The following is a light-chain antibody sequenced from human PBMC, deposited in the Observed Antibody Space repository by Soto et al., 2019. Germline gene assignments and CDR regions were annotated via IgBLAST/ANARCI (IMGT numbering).Light chain of an antibody. V-gene: IGLV2-8*01. CDR3: SSYAGSNNFV. CDR1: SSDVGGYNY. J-gene: IGLJ1*01. Sequence: QSVLTQPASASGSAGESVTISCTGTSSDVGGYNYVSWYQQHPGKAPKLMIYEVSKRPSGVPDRFSGSKSGNTASLTVSGLQAEDEADYYCSSYAGSNNFVFGTGTKLTV. CDR2: EVS.